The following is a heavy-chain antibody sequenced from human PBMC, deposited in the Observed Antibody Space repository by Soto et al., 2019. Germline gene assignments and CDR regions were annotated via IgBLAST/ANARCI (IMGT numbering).Heavy chain of an antibody. J-gene: IGHJ4*02. CDR1: GYTFTIYD. CDR3: ATRGKWAAARAPLVY. V-gene: IGHV1-8*01. CDR2: MNPDSGNT. D-gene: IGHD6-6*01. Sequence: ASVKVSCKASGYTFTIYDINWLRQATGQGLEWMGWMNPDSGNTGYAQKFQDKVTMTRNTSITTDYMELSSMKTEDTAFYYCATRGKWAAARAPLVYWGQGTLVTVSS.